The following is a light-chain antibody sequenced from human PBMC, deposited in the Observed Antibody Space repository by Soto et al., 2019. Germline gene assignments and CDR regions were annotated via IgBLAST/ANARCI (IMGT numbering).Light chain of an antibody. CDR1: RTDVDGYDY. J-gene: IGLJ1*01. V-gene: IGLV2-14*03. CDR2: DVY. Sequence: HYVLCPSAPVTECTGQSLAIFCTGIRTDVDGYDYVSWYQQHPGQAPHLIIYDVYNRPSGVSHRFSGSKSGDTASLTISGLQAEDEADYYCTSYTRSTPFYVFGAGTKVTV. CDR3: TSYTRSTPFYV.